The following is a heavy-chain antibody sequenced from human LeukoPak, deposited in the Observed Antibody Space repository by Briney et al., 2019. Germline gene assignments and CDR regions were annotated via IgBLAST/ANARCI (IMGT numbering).Heavy chain of an antibody. CDR3: AKSLVNYDILTAFDY. CDR1: RFIFRTYG. V-gene: IGHV3-30*02. J-gene: IGHJ4*02. D-gene: IGHD3-9*01. CDR2: IRYDGSNE. Sequence: GGSLRLSCAASRFIFRTYGMHWVRQAPGKGLEWVAFIRYDGSNEYYADSVKGRFTISRDNSKNTLYLQKNSLRAEDTAVYYCAKSLVNYDILTAFDYWGQGTLVTVSS.